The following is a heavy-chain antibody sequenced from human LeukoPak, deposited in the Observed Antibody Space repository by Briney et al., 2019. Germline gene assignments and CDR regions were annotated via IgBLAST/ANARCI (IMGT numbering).Heavy chain of an antibody. D-gene: IGHD3-10*01. Sequence: SETLSLTCTVSGGSISSGGYYWSWIRQHPGKGLEWIGYIYYSGSTYYNPSLKSRVTISVDTSKNQFSLKLSSVTATDTAVYFCARERANSGSYDYWGQGTLVTVSS. CDR1: GGSISSGGYY. CDR3: ARERANSGSYDY. CDR2: IYYSGST. J-gene: IGHJ4*02. V-gene: IGHV4-31*03.